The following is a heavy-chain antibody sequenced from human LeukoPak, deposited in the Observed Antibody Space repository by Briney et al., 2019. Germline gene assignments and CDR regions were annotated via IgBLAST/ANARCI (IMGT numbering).Heavy chain of an antibody. CDR2: INPNSGGT. J-gene: IGHJ5*02. Sequence: GASVKVSCEASGYTFSGYYMHWVRQAPGQGLEWMGWINPNSGGTNYAQKFQGRVTITADKSTSTAYMELSSLRSEDTAVYYCARDRRAPWGQGTLVTVSS. CDR3: ARDRRAP. CDR1: GYTFSGYY. V-gene: IGHV1-2*02.